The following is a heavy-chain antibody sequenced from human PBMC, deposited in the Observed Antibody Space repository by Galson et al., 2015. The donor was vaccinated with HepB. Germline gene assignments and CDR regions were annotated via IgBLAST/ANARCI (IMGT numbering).Heavy chain of an antibody. D-gene: IGHD6-19*01. CDR2: IVVGSGNT. CDR3: AAIRYSSGWYAADNWFDP. Sequence: SVKVSCKASGFTFTSSAMQWVRQARGQRLEWIGWIVVGSGNTNYAQKFQERVTITRDMSTGTAYMELSSLRSEDTAVYYCAAIRYSSGWYAADNWFDPWGQGTLVTVSS. V-gene: IGHV1-58*02. CDR1: GFTFTSSA. J-gene: IGHJ5*02.